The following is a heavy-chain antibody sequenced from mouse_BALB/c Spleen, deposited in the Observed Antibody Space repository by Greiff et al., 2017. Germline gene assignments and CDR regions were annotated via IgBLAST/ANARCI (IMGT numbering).Heavy chain of an antibody. CDR2: IYPGGGYT. J-gene: IGHJ4*01. CDR1: GYTFTNYW. CDR3: ARQYGNYGGAMDY. D-gene: IGHD2-10*02. Sequence: VQLQQSGAELVRPGTSVKISCKASGYTFTNYWLGWVKQRPGHGLEWIGDIYPGGGYTNYNEKFKGKATLTADTSSSTAYMQLSSLTSEDSAVYFCARQYGNYGGAMDYWGQGTSVTVSS. V-gene: IGHV1-63*02.